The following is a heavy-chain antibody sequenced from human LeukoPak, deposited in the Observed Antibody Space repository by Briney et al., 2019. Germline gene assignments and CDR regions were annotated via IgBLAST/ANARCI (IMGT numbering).Heavy chain of an antibody. CDR2: INHEGGGI. J-gene: IGHJ6*02. D-gene: IGHD1-1*01. CDR3: ATYINWVAGDV. V-gene: IGHV3-7*01. Sequence: GGSLRLSCAASGFTFSESWMTWVRQVPGQGLEWVAHINHEGGGIQYVDSVKGRSTISRDNAKGSVYLQMNSLRAEDTAIYHCATYINWVAGDVWGQGTTVIVSS. CDR1: GFTFSESW.